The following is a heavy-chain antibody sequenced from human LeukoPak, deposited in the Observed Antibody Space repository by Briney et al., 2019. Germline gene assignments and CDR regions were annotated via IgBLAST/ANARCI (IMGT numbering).Heavy chain of an antibody. CDR3: AKDASYGGNSAPFDY. CDR1: GFTFSSYS. D-gene: IGHD4-23*01. Sequence: GGSLRLSCAASGFTFSSYSMNWVRQAPGKGLEWVSSITSSSYIYYADSVKGRFTISRDNAKNSLYLQMNSLRAKDMALYYCAKDASYGGNSAPFDYWGQGTLVTVSS. V-gene: IGHV3-21*04. CDR2: ITSSSYI. J-gene: IGHJ4*02.